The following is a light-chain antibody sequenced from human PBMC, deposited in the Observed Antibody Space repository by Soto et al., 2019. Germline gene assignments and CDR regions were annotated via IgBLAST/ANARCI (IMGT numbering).Light chain of an antibody. CDR3: QQYNNWPWT. Sequence: DIHMTQSPSSLSVSVGDRVTITCRTSQNINAWLAWYQQRPGQAPKLLIYDASTVQSGVPSRFSGSGSGTDFTLTISSLQSEDFAVYYCQQYNNWPWTFGQGTKVDI. V-gene: IGKV1-5*01. J-gene: IGKJ1*01. CDR2: DAS. CDR1: QNINAW.